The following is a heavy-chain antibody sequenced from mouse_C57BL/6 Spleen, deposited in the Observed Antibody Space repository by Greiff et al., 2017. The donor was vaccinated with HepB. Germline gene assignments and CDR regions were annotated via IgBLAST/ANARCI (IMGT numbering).Heavy chain of an antibody. Sequence: VKLKQSGPGLVQPSQSLSITCTVSGFSLTSYGVHWVRQSPGKGLEWLGVIWSGGSTDYNAAFISRLSISKDNSKSQVFFKMNSLQADDTAIYYCASITTVAYWYFDVWGTGTTVTVSS. CDR2: IWSGGST. V-gene: IGHV2-2*01. CDR3: ASITTVAYWYFDV. J-gene: IGHJ1*03. CDR1: GFSLTSYG. D-gene: IGHD1-1*01.